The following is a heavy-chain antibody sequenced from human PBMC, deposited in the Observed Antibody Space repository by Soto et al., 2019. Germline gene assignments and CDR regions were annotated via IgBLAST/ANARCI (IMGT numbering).Heavy chain of an antibody. J-gene: IGHJ6*02. V-gene: IGHV1-69*06. CDR2: IIPIVGTA. D-gene: IGHD3-10*01. CDR1: GDTFSSYA. Sequence: QVQLVQSGAEVKKPGSSVKVSCKASGDTFSSYAISWVRQAPGQGLEWMGGIIPIVGTANYAQKFQGRVTMTADKYTSTGYMELRSMKSEDTAVYYCARRGSYYGSVNNYYYFFGMDVWGQGTTVTVAS. CDR3: ARRGSYYGSVNNYYYFFGMDV.